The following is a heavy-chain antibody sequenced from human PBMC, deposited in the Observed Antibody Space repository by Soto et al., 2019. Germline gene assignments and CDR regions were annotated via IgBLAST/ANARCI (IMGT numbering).Heavy chain of an antibody. Sequence: GASVKVSCKASGYTFTSYGISWVRQAPGQGLEWMGWISAYNGNTNYAQKLQGRVTMTTDTSTSTAYMELRSLRSDDTAVYYCARDPYYDILTGYSNLDYWGQGTLVTVSS. J-gene: IGHJ4*02. D-gene: IGHD3-9*01. CDR1: GYTFTSYG. CDR3: ARDPYYDILTGYSNLDY. V-gene: IGHV1-18*01. CDR2: ISAYNGNT.